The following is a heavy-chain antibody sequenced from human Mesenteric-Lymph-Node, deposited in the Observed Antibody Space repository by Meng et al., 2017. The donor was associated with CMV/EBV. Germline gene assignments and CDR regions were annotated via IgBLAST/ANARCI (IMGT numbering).Heavy chain of an antibody. CDR1: GLTLSSYG. CDR2: IRYDGSSQ. J-gene: IGHJ6*02. V-gene: IGHV3-30*02. CDR3: AKDIGYGGNHYYGMDV. D-gene: IGHD4-23*01. Sequence: GESLKISCAASGLTLSSYGMHWVRQTPGKGLEWVAFIRYDGSSQRYADSVKGRFTISRDNAKNSLYLQMNSLRAEDMALYYCAKDIGYGGNHYYGMDVWGQGTTVTVSS.